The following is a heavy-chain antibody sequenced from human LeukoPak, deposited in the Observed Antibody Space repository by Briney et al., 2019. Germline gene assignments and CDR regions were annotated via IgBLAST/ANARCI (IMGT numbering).Heavy chain of an antibody. CDR3: AKFGRSLVTASIKRRGHYWYFDL. D-gene: IGHD2-21*02. V-gene: IGHV3-23*01. Sequence: PGGPLRLSCAASGFTFSSYGMSWVRQAPGKGLEWVSAISDSGGSTYYADSVKGRFTISRDNSKHTLFLQMNSLRAEDTAVYYCAKFGRSLVTASIKRRGHYWYFDLWGRGTLVTVSS. CDR2: ISDSGGST. J-gene: IGHJ2*01. CDR1: GFTFSSYG.